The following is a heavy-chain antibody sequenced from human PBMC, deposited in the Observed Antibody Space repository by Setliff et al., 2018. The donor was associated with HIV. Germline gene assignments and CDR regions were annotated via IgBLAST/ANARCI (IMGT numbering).Heavy chain of an antibody. J-gene: IGHJ6*02. Sequence: PEETLSLTCAVYGGSFSDYYWTWIRQSPGKGLEWIGEINHRGSTNYNPSLKSRVTVSVDTSKNQFSLKLGSVKGRFTISRDNSKNTLYLQINSLRAEDTAVYYCAKDRWFGELYIDSYGMDVWGQGTTVTVSS. CDR2: INHRGST. V-gene: IGHV4-34*06. CDR3: SKNTLYLQINSLRAEDTAVYYCAKDRWFGELYIDSYGMDV. D-gene: IGHD3-10*01. CDR1: GGSFSDYY.